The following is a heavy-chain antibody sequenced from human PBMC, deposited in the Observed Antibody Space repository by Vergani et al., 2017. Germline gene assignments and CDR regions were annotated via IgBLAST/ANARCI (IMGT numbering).Heavy chain of an antibody. D-gene: IGHD5-12*01. V-gene: IGHV3-30*03. J-gene: IGHJ6*02. CDR3: ARDRTNIVARNYGMDV. CDR2: ISYDGSNK. CDR1: GFTFSSYS. Sequence: VQLVESGGGLVKPGGSLRLSCAASGFTFSSYSMNWVRQAPGKGLEWVAVISYDGSNKYYADSVKGRFTISRDNSKNTLYLQMNSLRAEDTAVYYCARDRTNIVARNYGMDVWGQGTTVTVSS.